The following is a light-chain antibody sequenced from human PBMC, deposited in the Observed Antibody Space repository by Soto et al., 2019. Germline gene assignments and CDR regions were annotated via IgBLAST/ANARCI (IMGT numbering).Light chain of an antibody. V-gene: IGKV3-20*01. CDR2: GAS. Sequence: EIVLTQSPGTLSLSPGERATLSCRASQSVSSNYLAWYQQKPGQAPRLLIYGASSRATGIPDRFSGSGSGTDFPLTVSRLEPEDFAVYYCHHYVSSPWTFGQGTKVEIK. J-gene: IGKJ1*01. CDR3: HHYVSSPWT. CDR1: QSVSSNY.